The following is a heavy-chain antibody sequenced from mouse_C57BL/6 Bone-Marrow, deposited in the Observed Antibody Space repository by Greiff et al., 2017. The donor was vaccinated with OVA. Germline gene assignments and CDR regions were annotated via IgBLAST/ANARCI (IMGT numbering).Heavy chain of an antibody. J-gene: IGHJ3*01. CDR2: IDPSDSYT. CDR3: ARRIAY. Sequence: QVQLQQPGAELVRPGTSVKLSCKASGYTFTSYWMHWVKQRPGQGLEWIGVIDPSDSYTNYNQKFKGKATLTVDTSSSTAYMQLSSLTSEDSAVYYCARRIAYWGQGTLVTVSA. V-gene: IGHV1-59*01. CDR1: GYTFTSYW.